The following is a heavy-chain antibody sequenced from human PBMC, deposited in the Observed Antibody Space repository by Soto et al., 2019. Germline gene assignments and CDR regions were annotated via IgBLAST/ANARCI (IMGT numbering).Heavy chain of an antibody. CDR2: INHSGST. J-gene: IGHJ6*02. CDR1: GGSFGGYY. CDR3: TRGRDIVVLPAYPRGYYSMDF. Sequence: PWGTLSLACAVYGGSFGGYYLSWIRQAPGKGLEWIGEINHSGSTNYNPALERRVTISVDTTKNQFTLKMSSGTDADTAMYYATRGRDIVVLPAYPRGYYSMDFWGQGTTVTVFS. D-gene: IGHD2-2*01. V-gene: IGHV4-34*01.